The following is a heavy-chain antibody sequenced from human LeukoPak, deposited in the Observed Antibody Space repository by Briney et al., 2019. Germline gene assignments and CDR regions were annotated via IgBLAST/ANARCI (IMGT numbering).Heavy chain of an antibody. V-gene: IGHV3-23*01. J-gene: IGHJ4*02. D-gene: IGHD5-12*01. CDR1: GFTFSSYA. CDR2: ISGSGGCT. Sequence: GGSLRLSCAASGFTFSSYAMSGVRQAPGKGLEWVSAISGSGGCTYYADSVKGRFTISRDNSKNTLYLQMNSLRAEDTAVYYCAKTSGYDSLRYYFDYWGQGTLVTVSS. CDR3: AKTSGYDSLRYYFDY.